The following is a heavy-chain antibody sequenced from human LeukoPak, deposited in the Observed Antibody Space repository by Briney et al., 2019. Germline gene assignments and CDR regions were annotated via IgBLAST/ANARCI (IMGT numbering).Heavy chain of an antibody. CDR3: ARDALKDGYNYVGY. V-gene: IGHV1-69*13. CDR1: GGTFSSYA. J-gene: IGHJ4*02. D-gene: IGHD5-24*01. CDR2: IIPIFGTA. Sequence: SVKVSCKASGGTFSSYAISWVRQAPGQGLEWMGGIIPIFGTANYAQKFQGRVTMTADESTSTAYMELSSLRSEDTAVYYCARDALKDGYNYVGYWGQGTLVTVSS.